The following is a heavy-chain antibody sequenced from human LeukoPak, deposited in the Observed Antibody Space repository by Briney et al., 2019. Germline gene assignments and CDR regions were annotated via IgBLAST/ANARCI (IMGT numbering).Heavy chain of an antibody. V-gene: IGHV4-4*07. CDR3: ARDGLYSYGYSYFDY. CDR1: GDSFSSYH. J-gene: IGHJ4*02. Sequence: SETLSLTCTVSGDSFSSYHWSWIRQPAGKGLEWIGRVYTSGSTNYNPSLKSRVSMSVDMSKKQLSLKLGSVTAADTAVYYCARDGLYSYGYSYFDYWGQGTLVTVSS. D-gene: IGHD5-18*01. CDR2: VYTSGST.